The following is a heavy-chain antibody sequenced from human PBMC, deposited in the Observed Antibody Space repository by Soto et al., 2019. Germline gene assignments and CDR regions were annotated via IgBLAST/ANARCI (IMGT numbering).Heavy chain of an antibody. J-gene: IGHJ2*01. CDR1: GFTFSSYS. Sequence: EVQLVESGGGLVQPGGSLRLSCAASGFTFSSYSMNWVRQAPGKGLEWVSYISSSSSTIYYADSVKGRFTISRDNAKNSLYLQMNSLRAEDTAVYYWATTLATIADWYFDLWGRGTLVTVSS. CDR2: ISSSSSTI. V-gene: IGHV3-48*01. CDR3: ATTLATIADWYFDL. D-gene: IGHD5-12*01.